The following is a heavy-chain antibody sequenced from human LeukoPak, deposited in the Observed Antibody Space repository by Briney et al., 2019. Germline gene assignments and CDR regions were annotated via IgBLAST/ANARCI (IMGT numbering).Heavy chain of an antibody. V-gene: IGHV1-69*04. J-gene: IGHJ5*02. Sequence: ASVKVSCKASGGTFSSYAISWVRQAPGQGLEWMGRIIPILGIANYAQKFQGRVTITADESTSTAYMELSSLRSEDTAVYYCAREDYYDSSGYYRSWGQGTLVTVSS. CDR2: IIPILGIA. D-gene: IGHD3-22*01. CDR1: GGTFSSYA. CDR3: AREDYYDSSGYYRS.